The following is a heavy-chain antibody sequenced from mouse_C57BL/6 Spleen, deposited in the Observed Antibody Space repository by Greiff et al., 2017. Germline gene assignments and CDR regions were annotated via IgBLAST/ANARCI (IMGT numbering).Heavy chain of an antibody. CDR1: GFNIKDYY. CDR2: IDPEDGET. J-gene: IGHJ1*03. D-gene: IGHD1-1*01. CDR3: ARGGDYYGSSPDFDV. V-gene: IGHV14-2*01. Sequence: EVQLQQSGAELVKPGASVKLSCTASGFNIKDYYMHWVKQRTEQGLEWIGRIDPEDGETKYAPKFPGKATITADPSSTTAYLQLSRLTSEDTAVYYGARGGDYYGSSPDFDVWGTGTTVTVSS.